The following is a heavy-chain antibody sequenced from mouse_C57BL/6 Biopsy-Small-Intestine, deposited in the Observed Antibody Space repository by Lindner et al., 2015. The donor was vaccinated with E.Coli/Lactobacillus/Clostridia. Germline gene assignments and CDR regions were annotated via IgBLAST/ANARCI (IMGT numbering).Heavy chain of an antibody. CDR1: GFNIKDDY. CDR2: IDPENGDT. V-gene: IGHV14-4*01. J-gene: IGHJ4*01. CDR3: TKPVYYGSREGGYYYAMDY. D-gene: IGHD1-1*01. Sequence: VQLQESGAELVRPGASVKLSCTASGFNIKDDYMHWVKQRPEQGLEWIGWIDPENGDTEYASKFQGKATITADTSSNTAYLQLSSLTSEDTAVYYCTKPVYYGSREGGYYYAMDYWGQGTSVTVSS.